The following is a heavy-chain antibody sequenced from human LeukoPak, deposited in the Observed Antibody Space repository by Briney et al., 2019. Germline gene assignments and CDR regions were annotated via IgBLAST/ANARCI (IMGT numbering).Heavy chain of an antibody. CDR1: GFTFSSYE. D-gene: IGHD3-10*01. CDR3: ARGARSGAFDI. V-gene: IGHV3-48*03. J-gene: IGHJ3*02. Sequence: GGSLRLSCAASGFTFSSYEMNWARQAPGKGLEWVSYISSSGSTIYYADSVKGRFTISRDNAKNSLYLQMNSLRAEDTAVYYCARGARSGAFDIWGQGTMVTVSS. CDR2: ISSSGSTI.